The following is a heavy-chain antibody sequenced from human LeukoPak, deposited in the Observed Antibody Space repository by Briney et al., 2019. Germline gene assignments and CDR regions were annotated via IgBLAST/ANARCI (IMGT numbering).Heavy chain of an antibody. V-gene: IGHV3-9*01. J-gene: IGHJ4*02. Sequence: QTGGSLRLSCAASGFTFDDYAMHWVRQAPGKGLEWVSGISWNSGRINYVGSVKGRFTISRDNAKNSLYLQMNSLRPEDSALYYCAKDRDYYFDYWGQGTLVTVSS. CDR3: AKDRDYYFDY. CDR1: GFTFDDYA. D-gene: IGHD3/OR15-3a*01. CDR2: ISWNSGRI.